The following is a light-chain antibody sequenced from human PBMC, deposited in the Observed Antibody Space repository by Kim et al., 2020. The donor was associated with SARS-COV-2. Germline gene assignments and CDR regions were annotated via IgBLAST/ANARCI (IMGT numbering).Light chain of an antibody. CDR2: DVS. CDR3: QEYNTYSRT. J-gene: IGKJ1*01. V-gene: IGKV1-5*01. Sequence: DIQMTQSPSTLSASVGDRVTITCRPSRGINNWLAWYQQKPGRVPKLLIYDVSSLESGVPSRFSGSGSGTEFTLTISSLQPDDFATYYCQEYNTYSRTFGQGTKVDIK. CDR1: RGINNW.